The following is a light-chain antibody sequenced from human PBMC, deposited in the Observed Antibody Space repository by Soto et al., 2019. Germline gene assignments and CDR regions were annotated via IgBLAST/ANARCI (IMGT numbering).Light chain of an antibody. Sequence: EIVMTQSPGTLSLSPGERATLSCRASQSVSSSHLAWYQQKPGQAPRLLIYGASTRATGIPARFSGSGSGTDFTLTISRLEPEDFAVYYCQQYGSSPTFGQGTKVDIK. CDR1: QSVSSSH. CDR2: GAS. CDR3: QQYGSSPT. V-gene: IGKV3-20*01. J-gene: IGKJ1*01.